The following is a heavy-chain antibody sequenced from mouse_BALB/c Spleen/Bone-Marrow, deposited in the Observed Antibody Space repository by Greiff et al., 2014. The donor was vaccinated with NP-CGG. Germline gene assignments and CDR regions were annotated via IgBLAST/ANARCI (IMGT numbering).Heavy chain of an antibody. J-gene: IGHJ3*01. CDR2: INPSNGRT. Sequence: VKLVESGAELVKPGASVKLSCKASGYTFTSYWMHWVKQRPGQGLEWIGEINPSNGRTNYNEKFKSKATLTVDKSSSTAYMQLSSLPSEDSAVYYCARYATATYWFAYWGQGTLVTVSA. CDR3: ARYATATYWFAY. D-gene: IGHD1-2*01. V-gene: IGHV1S81*02. CDR1: GYTFTSYW.